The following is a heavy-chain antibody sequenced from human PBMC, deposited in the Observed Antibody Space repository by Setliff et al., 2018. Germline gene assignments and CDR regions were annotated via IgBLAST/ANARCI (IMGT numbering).Heavy chain of an antibody. CDR2: ISYDGSST. CDR1: GFSFSSYG. J-gene: IGHJ4*02. Sequence: GGSLRLSCEGPGFSFSSYGLHWVRQTPGKGLEWVAVISYDGSSTYYADSVKGRFTISRDNAKNTLYLQMNSLRPEDTAVYYCARTCSGSGCYAGLESWGQGTPVTVSS. CDR3: ARTCSGSGCYAGLES. D-gene: IGHD2-15*01. V-gene: IGHV3-30*03.